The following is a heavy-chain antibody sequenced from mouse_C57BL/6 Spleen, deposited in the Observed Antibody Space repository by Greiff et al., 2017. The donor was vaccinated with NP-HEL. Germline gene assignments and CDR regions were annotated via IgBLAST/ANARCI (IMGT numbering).Heavy chain of an antibody. D-gene: IGHD1-1*01. J-gene: IGHJ2*01. V-gene: IGHV14-4*01. CDR1: GFNIKDDY. CDR2: IDPENGDT. CDR3: TTGYGSSYGYFDY. Sequence: VQLQQSGAELVRPGASVKLSCTASGFNIKDDYMHWVKQRPEQGLEWIGWIDPENGDTEYASKFQGKATITADTSSNTAYLQLSSLTSEDTAVYYCTTGYGSSYGYFDYWGQGTTLTVSS.